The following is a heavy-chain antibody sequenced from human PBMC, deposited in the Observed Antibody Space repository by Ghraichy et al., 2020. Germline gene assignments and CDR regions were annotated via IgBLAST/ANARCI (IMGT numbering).Heavy chain of an antibody. J-gene: IGHJ4*02. CDR2: INPDDSRI. D-gene: IGHD1-26*01. Sequence: KVSCKGSAYIFSNYWIGWVRQKPGKGLEWMGLINPDDSRIKYSPSFQGQVHMSVDKSITTAYLQLGGLKASDSAKYFCAKLLSGDYHFDYWGQGTLVTVSS. CDR3: AKLLSGDYHFDY. V-gene: IGHV5-51*01. CDR1: AYIFSNYW.